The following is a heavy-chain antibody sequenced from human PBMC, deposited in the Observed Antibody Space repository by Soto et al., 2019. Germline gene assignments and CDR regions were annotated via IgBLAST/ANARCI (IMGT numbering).Heavy chain of an antibody. Sequence: GGSLQISCRTSGYKFTSSWIAWVRQMPGKGLEWMGIIFPSDSDTRYSPSFQGQVTISADRSTSTVFLQWASLKASDTAVYFCARKDKSGYFNWFDPWGQGTLVTVSS. CDR2: IFPSDSDT. CDR3: ARKDKSGYFNWFDP. D-gene: IGHD3-22*01. V-gene: IGHV5-51*01. J-gene: IGHJ5*02. CDR1: GYKFTSSW.